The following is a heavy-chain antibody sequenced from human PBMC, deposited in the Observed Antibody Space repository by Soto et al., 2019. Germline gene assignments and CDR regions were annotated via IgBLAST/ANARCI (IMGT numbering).Heavy chain of an antibody. D-gene: IGHD2-15*01. Sequence: SETLSLTCTVSGGSISSSSYYWGWIRQPPGKGLGWIGSIYYSGSTYYNPSLKSRVTISVDTSKNQFSLKLSSVTAADTAVYYCARTGPGFYPGLFDYWGQGTLVTVSS. V-gene: IGHV4-39*01. CDR2: IYYSGST. J-gene: IGHJ4*02. CDR1: GGSISSSSYY. CDR3: ARTGPGFYPGLFDY.